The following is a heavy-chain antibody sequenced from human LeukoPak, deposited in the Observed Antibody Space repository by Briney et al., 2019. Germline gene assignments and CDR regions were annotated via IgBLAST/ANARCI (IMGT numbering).Heavy chain of an antibody. CDR3: ARDLGDGTPFDY. J-gene: IGHJ4*02. CDR2: ITRDGSST. D-gene: IGHD1-7*01. Sequence: PGGSLRLSCAASGFTFSSFWMLWVRQPPGKGLVWVSHITRDGSSTRSADSVKGRFTTSRDNAKNTLYLQLNSLRVEDTATYFCARDLGDGTPFDYWGQGTLVTVSS. CDR1: GFTFSSFW. V-gene: IGHV3-74*01.